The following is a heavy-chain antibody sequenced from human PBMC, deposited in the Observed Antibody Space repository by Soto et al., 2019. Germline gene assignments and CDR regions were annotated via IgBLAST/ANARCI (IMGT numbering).Heavy chain of an antibody. V-gene: IGHV6-1*01. D-gene: IGHD2-2*01. CDR2: TYYRSKWYN. Sequence: SQTLSLTCAISGDSVSSNSAAWNWIRQSPSRGLEWLGRTYYRSKWYNDYAVSVKSRITINPDTSKTQFSLQLNSVTPEDTAVYYCARDRPGRVVVPAAIFGYYYMDVWGKGTTVTVSS. J-gene: IGHJ6*03. CDR3: ARDRPGRVVVPAAIFGYYYMDV. CDR1: GDSVSSNSAA.